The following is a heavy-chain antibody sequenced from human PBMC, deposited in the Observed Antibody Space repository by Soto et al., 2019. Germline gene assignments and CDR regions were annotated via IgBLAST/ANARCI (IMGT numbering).Heavy chain of an antibody. V-gene: IGHV2-70*11. CDR1: MC. J-gene: IGHJ1*01. CDR2: IDWDDDK. Sequence: MCVSWIRQPPGKALEWLARIDWDDDKYYSTSLKTRLTISKDTSKNQVVLIMTNMDPIDTATYYCARIVSSFYRGNVHVSAFRGQGTPVTGTS. CDR3: ARIVSSFYRGNVHVSAF. D-gene: IGHD3-16*02.